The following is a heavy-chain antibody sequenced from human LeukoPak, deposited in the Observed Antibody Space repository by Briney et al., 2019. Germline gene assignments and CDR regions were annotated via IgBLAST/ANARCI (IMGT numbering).Heavy chain of an antibody. D-gene: IGHD3-22*01. J-gene: IGHJ4*02. Sequence: GGSLRLSCVASGLTFSHVWMSWVRQAPGKGLEWVSTISRSGVATYYANSVKGRFTISRDNSKNTVYLQMNGLRAEDTAIYYCAKHSHDGSAPYYEVQLDYWGQGTLVTVSS. CDR2: ISRSGVAT. CDR1: GLTFSHVW. V-gene: IGHV3-23*01. CDR3: AKHSHDGSAPYYEVQLDY.